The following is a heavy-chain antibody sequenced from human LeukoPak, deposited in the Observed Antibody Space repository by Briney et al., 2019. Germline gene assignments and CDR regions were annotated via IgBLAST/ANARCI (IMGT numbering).Heavy chain of an antibody. D-gene: IGHD6-13*01. V-gene: IGHV3-74*01. Sequence: PGGSLRLSCAASGLTFSRYWMHWVRQAPGKGLVWVSRINSDGRSTSYADSVKGRFTISRDNAKNTLYLQMNSLIAEDTAMYYCARNRISAAGCVFDIWGQGTMVTVSS. J-gene: IGHJ3*02. CDR2: INSDGRST. CDR3: ARNRISAAGCVFDI. CDR1: GLTFSRYW.